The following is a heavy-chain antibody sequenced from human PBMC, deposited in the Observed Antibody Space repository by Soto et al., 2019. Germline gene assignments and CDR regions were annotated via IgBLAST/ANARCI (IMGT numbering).Heavy chain of an antibody. CDR2: ISGSGGST. Sequence: GGAPRPSRAAPGFSLCSFSLWWGPPAPGKGRDWVSAISGSGGSTYPADSVKGRFTIPRDNPKNTLYLKMSSLRAEDTAFYYCARGFSAGKGSPPDFGGQGSLVTVSS. CDR1: GFSLCSFS. J-gene: IGHJ4*02. CDR3: ARGFSAGKGSPPDF. V-gene: IGHV3-23*01. D-gene: IGHD6-13*01.